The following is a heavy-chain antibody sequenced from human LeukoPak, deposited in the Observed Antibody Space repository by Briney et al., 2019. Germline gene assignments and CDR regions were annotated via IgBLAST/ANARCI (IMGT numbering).Heavy chain of an antibody. CDR2: IIPIFGTA. CDR3: ARGVVVVAATTLGPLDS. D-gene: IGHD2-15*01. V-gene: IGHV1-69*01. J-gene: IGHJ4*02. CDR1: GGTFSSYA. Sequence: SVRVSCKASGGTFSSYAISWVRQAPGQGLEWMGGIIPIFGTANYAQKFQGRVTITADESTSTAYMEVSSLRSGDTAVYYCARGVVVVAATTLGPLDSWGQGTLVTVSS.